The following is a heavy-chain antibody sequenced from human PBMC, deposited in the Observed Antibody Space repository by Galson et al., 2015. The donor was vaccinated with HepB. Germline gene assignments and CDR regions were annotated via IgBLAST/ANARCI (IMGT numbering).Heavy chain of an antibody. CDR1: GDSVSSNTAG. CDR3: ARDQSYHDILTGSYSAPYDS. D-gene: IGHD3-9*01. CDR2: TYYRSKWYN. J-gene: IGHJ4*02. Sequence: CAISGDSVSSNTAGWNWIRQSPLRGLEWLGRTYYRSKWYNDYAVSVKSRMTINPDTSKNQFSLQLKSVTPEDTAVYYCARDQSYHDILTGSYSAPYDSWGQGTLVTVAS. V-gene: IGHV6-1*01.